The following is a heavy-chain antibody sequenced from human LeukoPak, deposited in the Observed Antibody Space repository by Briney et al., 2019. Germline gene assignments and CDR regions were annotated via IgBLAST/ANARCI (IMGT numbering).Heavy chain of an antibody. Sequence: GESLKISCKGSGYSFTSYWIGGVRQMPGKGLEWMGIIYPGDSDTRYSPSFQGQVALSADKSISTAYLQWSSLKASDTAMYYCARLLGYCTNGVCSPFDYWGQGTLVTVSS. D-gene: IGHD2-8*01. CDR1: GYSFTSYW. J-gene: IGHJ4*02. V-gene: IGHV5-51*01. CDR2: IYPGDSDT. CDR3: ARLLGYCTNGVCSPFDY.